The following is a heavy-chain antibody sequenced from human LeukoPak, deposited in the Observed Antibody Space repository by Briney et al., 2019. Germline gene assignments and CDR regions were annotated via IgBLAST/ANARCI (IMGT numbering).Heavy chain of an antibody. CDR1: GFTFSSYG. J-gene: IGHJ6*03. CDR2: ISSSGSTT. Sequence: GGSLRLSCAASGFTFSSYGMHWVRQAPGKGLEWVSYISSSGSTTYYADSVKGRFTISRVNSKNTLYLQMNSLRADDTAVYYCAKRRHDYGDYYYMDVWGKGTTVTVSS. V-gene: IGHV3-23*01. CDR3: AKRRHDYGDYYYMDV. D-gene: IGHD4-17*01.